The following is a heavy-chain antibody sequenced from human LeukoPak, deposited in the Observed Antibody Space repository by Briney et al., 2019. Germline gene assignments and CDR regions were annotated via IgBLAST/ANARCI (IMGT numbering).Heavy chain of an antibody. CDR3: ARGEVGYCTGGTCYGYYYYGLDV. J-gene: IGHJ6*02. Sequence: SEALSLTCTVSGGSITSYYWSWVRQPAGKGLEWIGRFYTRESTIYNPSLKSRVTISVDTSKNQLSLNLNSVTAADTAVYYCARGEVGYCTGGTCYGYYYYGLDVWGQGTTVTVSS. CDR1: GGSITSYY. CDR2: FYTREST. V-gene: IGHV4-4*07. D-gene: IGHD2-15*01.